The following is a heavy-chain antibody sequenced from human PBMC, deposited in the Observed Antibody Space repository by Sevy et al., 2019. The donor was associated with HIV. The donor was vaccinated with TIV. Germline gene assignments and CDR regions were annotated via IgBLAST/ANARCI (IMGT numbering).Heavy chain of an antibody. CDR3: ARDKLLPVMVTMVRGALSYYFDY. V-gene: IGHV3-33*01. CDR2: IWYDGINK. D-gene: IGHD3-10*01. CDR1: GFTFSDYG. Sequence: GGSLRLSCAASGFTFSDYGIHWVRQAPGKGPEWVAVIWYDGINKYYVDSVKGRFTISRDNSKNTVYLQMNSLRAEDTAVYYCARDKLLPVMVTMVRGALSYYFDYWDQGTLVTVSS. J-gene: IGHJ4*02.